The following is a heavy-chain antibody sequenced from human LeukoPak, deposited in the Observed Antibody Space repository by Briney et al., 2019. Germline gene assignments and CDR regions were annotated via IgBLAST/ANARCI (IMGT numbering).Heavy chain of an antibody. CDR3: ARVSFSYAFDI. J-gene: IGHJ3*02. CDR1: GGSISSYY. D-gene: IGHD2-8*01. CDR2: IYYSGST. Sequence: SETLSLTCTVSGGSISSYYWSWIRQPPGKGLEWIGYIYYSGSTNYSPSLKSRVTISVDTSKNQFSLKLSSVTAADTAVYYCARVSFSYAFDIWGQGTMVTVSS. V-gene: IGHV4-59*01.